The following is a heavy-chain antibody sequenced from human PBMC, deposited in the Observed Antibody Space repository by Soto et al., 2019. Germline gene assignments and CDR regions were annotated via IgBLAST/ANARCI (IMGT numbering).Heavy chain of an antibody. Sequence: GGSLRLSCAASGFTFSSYSMNWVRQAPGKGLEWVSSISSSSSYIYYADSVKGRFTISRDNAKNSLYLQMNSLRAEDTAVYYCARTGSWDSSGYYGGYYFDYWGQGTLVTVSS. J-gene: IGHJ4*02. CDR3: ARTGSWDSSGYYGGYYFDY. CDR1: GFTFSSYS. D-gene: IGHD3-22*01. CDR2: ISSSSSYI. V-gene: IGHV3-21*01.